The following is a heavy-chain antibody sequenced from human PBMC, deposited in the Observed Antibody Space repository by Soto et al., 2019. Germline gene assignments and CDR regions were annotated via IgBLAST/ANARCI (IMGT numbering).Heavy chain of an antibody. D-gene: IGHD6-19*01. Sequence: QVQLVQSGAEVTKPGASVKVSCKASVYTFTSYYMHWVRQAPGQGPEWMGLITPRGGSPSHPQKFQGRVTMTRDMSTSTVYMELSSLLSEDTAVYYCARDGTGIAVAGTEFDYWCQGTLVTVSS. CDR2: ITPRGGSP. J-gene: IGHJ4*02. CDR1: VYTFTSYY. CDR3: ARDGTGIAVAGTEFDY. V-gene: IGHV1-46*01.